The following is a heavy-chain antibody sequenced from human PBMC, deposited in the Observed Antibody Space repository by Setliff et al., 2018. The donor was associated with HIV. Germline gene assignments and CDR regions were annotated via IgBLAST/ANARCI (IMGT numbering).Heavy chain of an antibody. J-gene: IGHJ4*02. V-gene: IGHV3-66*01. CDR2: IYSGGST. Sequence: GSLRLSCAASGFTVSSNYMSWVRQAPGKGLEWVSVIYSGGSTYYADSVKGRFTISRDNAKNSLYLQMNSLRAEDTAVYYCAREEPFWNGYYYTYYFDSWGQGTLVTVSS. CDR3: AREEPFWNGYYYTYYFDS. CDR1: GFTVSSNY. D-gene: IGHD3-3*01.